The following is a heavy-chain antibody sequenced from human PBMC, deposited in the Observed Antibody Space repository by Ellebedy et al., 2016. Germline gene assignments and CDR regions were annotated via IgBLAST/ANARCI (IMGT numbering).Heavy chain of an antibody. CDR1: GLTFSNAW. V-gene: IGHV3-15*01. Sequence: GESLKISCAASGLTFSNAWMNWVRQAPGKGLEWVGRIKSKTDGGAADYAAPVKGRFTISRDDSKNTLYLQMNSLKTEDTAVYFCTTVYRYNYDSVWGQGTLVTASS. CDR3: TTVYRYNYDSV. CDR2: IKSKTDGGAA. J-gene: IGHJ4*02. D-gene: IGHD5-18*01.